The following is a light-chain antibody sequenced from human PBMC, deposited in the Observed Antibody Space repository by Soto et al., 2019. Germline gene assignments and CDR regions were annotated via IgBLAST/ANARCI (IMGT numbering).Light chain of an antibody. V-gene: IGKV3-15*01. CDR3: QQHYSTPLT. J-gene: IGKJ5*01. CDR1: QSVSSD. CDR2: GAS. Sequence: IVMTQSPATLSVSPGERATLSCRASQSVSSDLAWYHQKPGQAPRLLIYGASTRATGIPARFSGSGSGTDFTLTISSLQAEDVAVYYCQQHYSTPLTFGQGTRLEI.